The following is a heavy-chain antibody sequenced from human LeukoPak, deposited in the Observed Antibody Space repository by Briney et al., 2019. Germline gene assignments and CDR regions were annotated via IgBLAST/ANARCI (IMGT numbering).Heavy chain of an antibody. D-gene: IGHD6-13*01. CDR2: ISAYNGNT. J-gene: IGHJ6*02. CDR3: ARGGGYSSSEVTDYYGMDV. Sequence: ASVKVSCKASGYTFTSYGISWVRQAPGQGLEWMGWISAYNGNTNYAQKLQGRVTMTTDTSTSTAYMELRSLRSDDTAVYYCARGGGYSSSEVTDYYGMDVWGQGTTVTVSS. V-gene: IGHV1-18*01. CDR1: GYTFTSYG.